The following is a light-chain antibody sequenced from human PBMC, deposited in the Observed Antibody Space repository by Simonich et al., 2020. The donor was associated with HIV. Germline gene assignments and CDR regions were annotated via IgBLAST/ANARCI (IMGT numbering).Light chain of an antibody. Sequence: QSALTQPASVSGSPGQSITISCTGTSSDVGGYNYFSWYQQHPGKAPKLMIYDVRKRPSGVSNRFSCSKSGNTASLTISVLQAEDEADYYCSSYTSSSTVVFGGGTKLTVL. J-gene: IGLJ2*01. CDR2: DVR. CDR3: SSYTSSSTVV. V-gene: IGLV2-14*01. CDR1: SSDVGGYNY.